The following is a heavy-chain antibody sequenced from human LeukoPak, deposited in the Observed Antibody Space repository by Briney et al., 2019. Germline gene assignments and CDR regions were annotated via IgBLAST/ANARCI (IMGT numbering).Heavy chain of an antibody. CDR3: ARGGVGTYSFDY. CDR2: IFSGGNT. V-gene: IGHV3-53*01. J-gene: IGHJ4*02. D-gene: IGHD1-26*01. CDR1: GFSVSSAY. Sequence: PGGSLRLTCAASGFSVSSAYMNWVRQAPGKGLQCVSVIFSGGNTYYADSVKARFTISRDNSKNTLYLQMNSLRAEDTAVYYCARGGVGTYSFDYWGQGTLVTVSS.